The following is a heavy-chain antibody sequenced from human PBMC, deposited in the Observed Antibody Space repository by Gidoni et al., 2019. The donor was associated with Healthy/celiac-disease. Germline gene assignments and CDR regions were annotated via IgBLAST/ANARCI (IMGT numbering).Heavy chain of an antibody. D-gene: IGHD3-22*01. Sequence: QVQLQQWGAGLLKPSETLSLTCAVYGGSFSGYYWSWIRQPPGKGLEWIGEINHSGSTNYNPSLKSRVTISVDTSKNQFSLKLSSVTAADTAVYYCARGKPDYYDSSGYFDYWGQGTLVTVSS. V-gene: IGHV4-34*01. J-gene: IGHJ4*02. CDR1: GGSFSGYY. CDR3: ARGKPDYYDSSGYFDY. CDR2: INHSGST.